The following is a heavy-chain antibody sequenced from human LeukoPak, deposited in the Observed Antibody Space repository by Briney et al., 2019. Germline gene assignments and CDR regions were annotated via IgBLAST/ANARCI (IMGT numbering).Heavy chain of an antibody. D-gene: IGHD2-2*02. CDR3: AKDSYQLLYLFDY. J-gene: IGHJ4*02. CDR1: GFTFSSYG. V-gene: IGHV3-30*18. CDR2: ISYDGSNK. Sequence: PGGSLRLSCAASGFTFSSYGMHWVRQAPGKGLEWVAVISYDGSNKYYADSVKGRFTISRDNSKNTLYLQMNSLRAEDTAVYYCAKDSYQLLYLFDYWGQGTLVTVSS.